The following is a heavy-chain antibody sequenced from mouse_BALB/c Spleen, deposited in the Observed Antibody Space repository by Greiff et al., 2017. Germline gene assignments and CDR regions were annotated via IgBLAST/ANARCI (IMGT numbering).Heavy chain of an antibody. CDR2: INPDSSTI. V-gene: IGHV4-1*02. J-gene: IGHJ4*01. CDR3: ARRERRGGYYDAMDY. CDR1: GFDFSRYW. Sequence: EVKLQESGGGLVQPGGSLKLSCAASGFDFSRYWMSWVRQAPGKGLEWIGEINPDSSTINYTPSLKDKFIISRDNAKNTLYLQMSKVRSEDTALYYCARRERRGGYYDAMDYWGQGTSVTVSS. D-gene: IGHD2-2*01.